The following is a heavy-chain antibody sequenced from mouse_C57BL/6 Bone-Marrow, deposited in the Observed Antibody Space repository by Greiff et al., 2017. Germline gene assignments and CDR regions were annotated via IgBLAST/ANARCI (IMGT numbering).Heavy chain of an antibody. Sequence: QVQLQQSGAELARPGASVKLSCKASGYTFTSYGISWVKQRTGQGLEWIGEIYPRSGNTYYNEKFKGKATLTADKSASTAYMELRSLTSEDSAVYFCAREGGSYAMDYWGQGTSVTVSS. D-gene: IGHD1-1*01. CDR3: AREGGSYAMDY. CDR2: IYPRSGNT. V-gene: IGHV1-81*01. J-gene: IGHJ4*01. CDR1: GYTFTSYG.